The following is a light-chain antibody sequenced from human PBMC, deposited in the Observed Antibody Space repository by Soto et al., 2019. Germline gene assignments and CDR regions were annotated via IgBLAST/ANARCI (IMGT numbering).Light chain of an antibody. Sequence: EIVMTQSPATLSVSPGERATLSCRASQTVSSFLAWYQQKPGQAPSLLIYGASTRATGIPARFSGSGSGTEFTLTISSLQSEDFATYYCQQANSFPLTFGGGTKVEIK. CDR2: GAS. J-gene: IGKJ4*01. CDR1: QTVSSF. CDR3: QQANSFPLT. V-gene: IGKV3D-15*01.